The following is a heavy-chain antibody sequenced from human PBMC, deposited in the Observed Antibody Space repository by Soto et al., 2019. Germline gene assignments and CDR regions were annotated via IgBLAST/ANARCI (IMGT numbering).Heavy chain of an antibody. CDR2: ISWDGGST. CDR1: GFTFDDYT. D-gene: IGHD3-9*01. Sequence: PGGSLRLSCAASGFTFDDYTMHWVRQAPGKGLEWVSLISWDGGSTYYADSVKGRFTISRDNSKNSLYLQMNSLRTEDTALYYCAKDIKPYYDILTGSFHYYYYGMDVWGQGTTVTVSS. J-gene: IGHJ6*02. V-gene: IGHV3-43*01. CDR3: AKDIKPYYDILTGSFHYYYYGMDV.